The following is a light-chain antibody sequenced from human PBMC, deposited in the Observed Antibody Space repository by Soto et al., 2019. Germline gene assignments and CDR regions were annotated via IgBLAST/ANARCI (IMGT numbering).Light chain of an antibody. CDR2: AAS. J-gene: IGKJ2*01. CDR3: QQSQNIPYT. CDR1: QSITGY. V-gene: IGKV1-39*01. Sequence: DIQMTQSPSSLSASVGDRVMITCRASQSITGYLNWYQQKPGKAPKLLIYAASNLQSGVPSRFSGSGSGTDFSSLQPEDFATYFCQQSQNIPYTFGQGTKLEIK.